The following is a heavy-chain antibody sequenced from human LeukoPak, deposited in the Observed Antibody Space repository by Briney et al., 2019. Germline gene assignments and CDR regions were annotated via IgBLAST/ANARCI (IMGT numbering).Heavy chain of an antibody. V-gene: IGHV3-74*01. CDR3: ARVRGGSGRSYAADAFDI. Sequence: ESLRLSCAASGFTFSNYWMHWVSQAPGKWLVWVLRIYNDGSSTSYADSVKGRFTISRDTAKSTLYLQLNSLRADDTAVFYCARVRGGSGRSYAADAFDIWGQGTMVTVSS. CDR2: IYNDGSST. J-gene: IGHJ3*02. D-gene: IGHD1-26*01. CDR1: GFTFSNYW.